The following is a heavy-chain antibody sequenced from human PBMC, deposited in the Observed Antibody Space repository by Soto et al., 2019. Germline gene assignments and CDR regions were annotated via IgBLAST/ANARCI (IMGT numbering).Heavy chain of an antibody. J-gene: IGHJ6*02. CDR3: ARGRTSYYYDSSGYYREYYYYYGMGV. D-gene: IGHD3-22*01. V-gene: IGHV1-8*01. CDR1: GYTFTSYD. CDR2: MNPNSGNT. Sequence: ASVKVSCKASGYTFTSYDINWVRQATGQGLEWMGWMNPNSGNTGYAQKFQGRVTMTRNTSISTAYMELSSLRSEDTAVYYCARGRTSYYYDSSGYYREYYYYYGMGVWGQGTTVTVSS.